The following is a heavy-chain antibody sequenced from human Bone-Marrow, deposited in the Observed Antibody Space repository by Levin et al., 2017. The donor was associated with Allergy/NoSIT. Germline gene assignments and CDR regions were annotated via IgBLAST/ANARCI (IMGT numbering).Heavy chain of an antibody. CDR1: GLTFSNYA. D-gene: IGHD3-10*01. CDR2: ISGSGGTT. Sequence: LSLTCAASGLTFSNYAMTWVRQAPGKGLEWVSGISGSGGTTLYADPVKGRFTISRDNSKNTLFLHMISLRVEDTAIYYCAKLGAGWFGDAFDLWGQGTMVTVSA. J-gene: IGHJ3*01. CDR3: AKLGAGWFGDAFDL. V-gene: IGHV3-23*01.